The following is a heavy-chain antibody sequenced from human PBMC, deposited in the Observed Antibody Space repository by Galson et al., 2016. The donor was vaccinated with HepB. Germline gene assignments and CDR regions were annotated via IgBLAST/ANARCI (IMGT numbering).Heavy chain of an antibody. CDR3: AKSQFALPDSGWFNAFDL. V-gene: IGHV3-23*01. D-gene: IGHD6-19*01. CDR2: ISSSDGRT. CDR1: GFTFNTYA. Sequence: SLRLSCAASGFTFNTYAMTWVRQAPGKGLEWVSSISSSDGRTRYADSVRGRFTISTDNSKTTLYVQMNSLRVDNSAIYYCAKSQFALPDSGWFNAFDLWGQGTMVTVSS. J-gene: IGHJ3*01.